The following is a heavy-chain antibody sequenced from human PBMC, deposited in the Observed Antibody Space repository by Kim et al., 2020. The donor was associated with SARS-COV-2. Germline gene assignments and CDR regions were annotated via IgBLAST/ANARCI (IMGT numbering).Heavy chain of an antibody. CDR1: GYTFTSYD. CDR3: ATYSSSWYGWITYDYYYYGMDV. CDR2: MNPNSGNT. D-gene: IGHD6-13*01. J-gene: IGHJ6*02. Sequence: ASVKVSCKASGYTFTSYDINWVRQATGQGLEWMGWMNPNSGNTGYAQKFQGRVTMTRNTSISTAYMELSSLRSEDTAVYYCATYSSSWYGWITYDYYYYGMDVWGQGTTVTVSS. V-gene: IGHV1-8*01.